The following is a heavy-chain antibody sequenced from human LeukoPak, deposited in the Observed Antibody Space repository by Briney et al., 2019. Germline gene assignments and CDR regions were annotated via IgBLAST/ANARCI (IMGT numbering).Heavy chain of an antibody. J-gene: IGHJ4*02. CDR3: ARQSYGDVPPDY. CDR1: GGSISSYY. Sequence: SETLSLTCTVSGGSISSYYWSWIRQPPGKGLEWIGYIYYTGSTNYNPSLKSRVTISVDTSKNQFSLKLSSVTAADTAVYYCARQSYGDVPPDYWGQGTLVTVSS. V-gene: IGHV4-59*08. D-gene: IGHD4-17*01. CDR2: IYYTGST.